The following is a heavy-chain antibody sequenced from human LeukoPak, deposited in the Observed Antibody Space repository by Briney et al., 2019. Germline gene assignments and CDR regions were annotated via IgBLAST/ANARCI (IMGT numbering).Heavy chain of an antibody. D-gene: IGHD3-22*01. CDR1: GFTFSNYW. CDR2: IDNAGSIT. J-gene: IGHJ4*02. CDR3: VRSAFHAGSGNYYDY. V-gene: IGHV3-74*03. Sequence: GGSLRLSCAASGFTFSNYWIHWVRQAPGKGLVWVSRIDNAGSITTYADSVKGRFTMSRDNAENTLYLQMNSLRVEDTAVYYCVRSAFHAGSGNYYDYWGQGTLVTVSS.